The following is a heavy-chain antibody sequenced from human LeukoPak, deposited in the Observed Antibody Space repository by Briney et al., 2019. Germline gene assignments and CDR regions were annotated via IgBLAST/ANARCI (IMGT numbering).Heavy chain of an antibody. CDR1: GGTFSSYA. CDR3: ARAGGWEPRSRFDY. Sequence: SVKVSCKASGGTFSSYAISWVRQAPGQGLEWMGRIIPILGIANYAQKFQGRVTITADKSTSTAYMELRSLRSDDTAVYYCARAGGWEPRSRFDYWGQGTLVTVSS. J-gene: IGHJ4*02. D-gene: IGHD1-26*01. CDR2: IIPILGIA. V-gene: IGHV1-69*04.